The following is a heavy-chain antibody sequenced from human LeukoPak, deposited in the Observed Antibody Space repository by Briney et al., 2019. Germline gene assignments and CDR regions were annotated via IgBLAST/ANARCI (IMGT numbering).Heavy chain of an antibody. D-gene: IGHD3-22*01. CDR3: ARVYNDYYDSSGYLFDY. Sequence: SVKVSCKASGGTFSSYAISWVRQAPGQGLEWMGGIIPIFGTANYAQKFQGRVTITADESTSTAYMELSSLRSEDTAVYYCARVYNDYYDSSGYLFDYWGQGTLVTVSS. V-gene: IGHV1-69*13. CDR1: GGTFSSYA. J-gene: IGHJ4*02. CDR2: IIPIFGTA.